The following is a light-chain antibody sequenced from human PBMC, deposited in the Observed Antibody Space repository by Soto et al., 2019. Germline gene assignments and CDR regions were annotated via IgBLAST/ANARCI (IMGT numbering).Light chain of an antibody. Sequence: EIVLTQSPCTLSLSPGERATLSCRASQSVSNNYLAWYQQKPGQAPRLLIYGASTRATGIPARFSGSGSGTEFTLTISSLQSEDFAVYYCQQYHNWPITFGQGTRLEIK. CDR2: GAS. CDR3: QQYHNWPIT. V-gene: IGKV3-15*01. CDR1: QSVSNN. J-gene: IGKJ5*01.